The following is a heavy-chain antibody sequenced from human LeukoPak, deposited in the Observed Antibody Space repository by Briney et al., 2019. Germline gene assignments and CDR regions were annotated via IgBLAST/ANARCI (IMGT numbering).Heavy chain of an antibody. CDR2: IYYSGST. CDR1: GGSISSYY. D-gene: IGHD2-21*02. Sequence: SETLSLTCTVSGGSISSYYWSWIRQPPGKGLEWIGYIYYSGSTNYNPSLTSRVTISVDTSKNQFSLKLSSVTAADTAVYYCAREVYCGGGCYWDWYFDLWGRGTLVTVSS. V-gene: IGHV4-59*01. J-gene: IGHJ2*01. CDR3: AREVYCGGGCYWDWYFDL.